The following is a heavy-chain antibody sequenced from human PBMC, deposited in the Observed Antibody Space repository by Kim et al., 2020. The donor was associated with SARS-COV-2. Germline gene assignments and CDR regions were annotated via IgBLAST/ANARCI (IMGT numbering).Heavy chain of an antibody. J-gene: IGHJ4*02. D-gene: IGHD2-8*01. Sequence: ADSVKGRFTISRDNAKNTLYLQMNSLRAEDTAVYYCARDLMARPMYYFDYWGQGTLVTVSS. CDR3: ARDLMARPMYYFDY. V-gene: IGHV3-74*01.